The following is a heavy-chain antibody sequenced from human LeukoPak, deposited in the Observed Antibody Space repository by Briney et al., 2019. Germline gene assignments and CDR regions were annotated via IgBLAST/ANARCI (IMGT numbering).Heavy chain of an antibody. CDR1: GYTFTGYY. CDR2: INPHSGGT. Sequence: ASVKVSCKASGYTFTGYYIHWVRQAPGQGLEWMGWINPHSGGTNYAQKFQGGVTMTRDTSISTAYMELSRLRSDDTAVYYCARDSEHYYGLGNYYKYYYYMDVWGKGTTVTISS. J-gene: IGHJ6*03. CDR3: ARDSEHYYGLGNYYKYYYYMDV. V-gene: IGHV1-2*02. D-gene: IGHD3-10*01.